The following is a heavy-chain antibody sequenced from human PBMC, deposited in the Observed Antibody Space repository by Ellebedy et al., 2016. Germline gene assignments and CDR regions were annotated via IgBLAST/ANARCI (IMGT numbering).Heavy chain of an antibody. CDR3: TKDVSGCYHFYYYGKDV. V-gene: IGHV3-30*18. Sequence: GGSLRLSXAASGFTFNTFGMHWVRQAPGKGLEWVAVMSYDGSRKYYADSVKGRFAISRDNLKDALYLQMNRLRTEDTAVYYCTKDVSGCYHFYYYGKDVWGQGTTVTVSS. CDR1: GFTFNTFG. CDR2: MSYDGSRK. D-gene: IGHD1-26*01. J-gene: IGHJ6*02.